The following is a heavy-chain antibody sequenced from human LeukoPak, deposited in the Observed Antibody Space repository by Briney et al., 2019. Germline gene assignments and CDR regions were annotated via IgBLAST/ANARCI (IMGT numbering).Heavy chain of an antibody. J-gene: IGHJ4*02. CDR3: ARWYSSGWAFDY. V-gene: IGHV4-59*08. D-gene: IGHD6-19*01. CDR1: GGTISSYY. CDR2: INSSGST. Sequence: SETLSLTCTVSGGTISSYYWNWIRQPPGKGLEWIGYINSSGSTKYNPSIKSRVTISVDTSKNQFSLKLSYVTAADRAVYYCARWYSSGWAFDYWGQGTLVTVSS.